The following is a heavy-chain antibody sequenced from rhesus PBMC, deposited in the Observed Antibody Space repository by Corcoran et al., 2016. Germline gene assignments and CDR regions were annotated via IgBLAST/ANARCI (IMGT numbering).Heavy chain of an antibody. CDR2: IGGSGRAP. CDR1: GGSISGYW. Sequence: QVQLQESGPGLVKPSETLSLTCAVSGGSISGYWWGGIRQPPGKGLAWIGYIGGSGRAPHPPPPLKGRVTNSPATSKNQVSLKLGSVTAADTAVYYCASKQAQLAFDYWGQGVLVTVSS. D-gene: IGHD6-13*01. V-gene: IGHV4-165*01. CDR3: ASKQAQLAFDY. J-gene: IGHJ4*01.